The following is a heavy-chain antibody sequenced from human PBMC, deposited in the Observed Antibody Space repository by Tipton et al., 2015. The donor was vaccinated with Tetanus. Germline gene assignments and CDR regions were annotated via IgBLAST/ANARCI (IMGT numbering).Heavy chain of an antibody. V-gene: IGHV1-18*01. CDR1: GYTFTSFG. CDR3: ARLVKQWLVPEDY. D-gene: IGHD6-19*01. J-gene: IGHJ4*02. CDR2: INTDKGST. Sequence: QLVQSGPEVKKPGASVKVSCKASGYTFTSFGINWVRQAPGQGLEWMGWINTDKGSTNYAQNLQGRVIMTTDTSTLTAYMELRSLRSDDTAVYFCARLVKQWLVPEDYWGQGTLVTVSS.